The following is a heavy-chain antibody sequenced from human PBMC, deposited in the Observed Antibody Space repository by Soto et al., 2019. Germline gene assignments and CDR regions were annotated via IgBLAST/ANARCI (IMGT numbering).Heavy chain of an antibody. CDR1: GFTFTTST. V-gene: IGHV1-3*04. CDR3: AKTSDYADYDDVFDI. D-gene: IGHD4-17*01. J-gene: IGHJ3*02. CDR2: INTGNGDT. Sequence: QVQLVQSGAEEKKPGASVKVSCQASGFTFTTSTVHWVRQTPGQRLEWMGWINTGNGDTRYSHQSQGRVTFNRDTSATTTYMELSSLRSEDTAVYYCAKTSDYADYDDVFDIWGQGTLVTVSS.